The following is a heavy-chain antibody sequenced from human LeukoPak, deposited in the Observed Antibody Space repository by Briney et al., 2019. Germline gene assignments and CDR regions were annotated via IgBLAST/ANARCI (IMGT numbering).Heavy chain of an antibody. CDR2: INPNSGGT. Sequence: ASVKVSCKASGYTFTGYYMHWVRQAPGQGLEWMGWINPNSGGTNYAQKFQGRVTMTRDTSISTAYMELSRLRSDDTAVYYRAVDVEAAGYYFDYWGQGTLVTVSS. CDR1: GYTFTGYY. CDR3: AVDVEAAGYYFDY. V-gene: IGHV1-2*02. D-gene: IGHD6-13*01. J-gene: IGHJ4*02.